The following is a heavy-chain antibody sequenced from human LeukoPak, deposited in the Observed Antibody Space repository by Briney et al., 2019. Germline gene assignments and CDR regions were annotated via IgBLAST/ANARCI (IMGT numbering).Heavy chain of an antibody. Sequence: PGGSLRLSCAASGFTFSSYEMNWVRQAPGKGLEWVSYISGSGRTMSYADSVKGRFTISRDNSKKTLYLQMNSLRAEDTAVYYCARDLTAYFDYWGQGTLVTVSS. CDR1: GFTFSSYE. V-gene: IGHV3-48*03. CDR3: ARDLTAYFDY. CDR2: ISGSGRTM. J-gene: IGHJ4*02. D-gene: IGHD3-16*01.